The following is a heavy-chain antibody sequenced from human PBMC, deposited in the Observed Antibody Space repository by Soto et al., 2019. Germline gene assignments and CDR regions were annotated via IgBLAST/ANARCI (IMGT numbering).Heavy chain of an antibody. Sequence: ASVKVSCKASGYTFTSYDINWVRQATGQGLEWMGWMNPNSGNTGYAQKFQGRVTMTRNTSISTAYMELSSLRSDDTAVYYCARAHATHDAFDIWGQGTMVTVS. CDR1: GYTFTSYD. J-gene: IGHJ3*02. D-gene: IGHD2-15*01. CDR3: ARAHATHDAFDI. CDR2: MNPNSGNT. V-gene: IGHV1-8*01.